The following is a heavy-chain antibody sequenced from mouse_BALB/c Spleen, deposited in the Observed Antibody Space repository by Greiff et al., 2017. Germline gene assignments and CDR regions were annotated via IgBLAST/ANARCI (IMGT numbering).Heavy chain of an antibody. CDR2: ISSGGST. CDR1: GFSFSSYA. V-gene: IGHV5-6-5*01. Sequence: EVKLVESGGGLVKPGGSLKLSCAASGFSFSSYAMSWVRQTPEKSLEWVASISSGGSTYYPDSVKGRFTISRDNARNILYLQMSSLRSEDTAMYYCARGRMITTFDYWGQGTTLTVSA. D-gene: IGHD2-4*01. CDR3: ARGRMITTFDY. J-gene: IGHJ2*01.